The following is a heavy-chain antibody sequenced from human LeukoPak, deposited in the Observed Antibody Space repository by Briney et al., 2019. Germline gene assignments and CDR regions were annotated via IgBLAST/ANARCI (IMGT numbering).Heavy chain of an antibody. J-gene: IGHJ3*02. Sequence: PGGSLTLSCAAYGISLSSYAMSWVRQAPGKGLDWVSGITNSGDDTYYADSVKGRFSISRDNSMNTLYLQMNSLTAEDTAVYYCATDIRTIDALEIWGQGTMVTVSS. CDR1: GISLSSYA. CDR2: ITNSGDDT. CDR3: ATDIRTIDALEI. D-gene: IGHD3-10*01. V-gene: IGHV3-23*01.